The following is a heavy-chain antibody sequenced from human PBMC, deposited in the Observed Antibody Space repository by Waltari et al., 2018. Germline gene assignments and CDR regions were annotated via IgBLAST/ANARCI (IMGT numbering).Heavy chain of an antibody. J-gene: IGHJ2*01. CDR3: ARDASDYYGSGDPKRLWYFDL. V-gene: IGHV4-59*06. D-gene: IGHD3-10*01. Sequence: QVQLQESGPGLVKPSETLSLTCTVSGGSISSYYWSWIRQHPGKGLEWIGYIYYSGSTYYNPSLKSRVTISVDTSKNQFSLKLSSVTAADTAVYYCARDASDYYGSGDPKRLWYFDLWGRGTLVTVSS. CDR1: GGSISSYY. CDR2: IYYSGST.